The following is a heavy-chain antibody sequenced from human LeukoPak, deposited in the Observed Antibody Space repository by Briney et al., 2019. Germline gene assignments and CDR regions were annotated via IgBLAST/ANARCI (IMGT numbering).Heavy chain of an antibody. J-gene: IGHJ4*02. CDR1: GGSISSGGYY. Sequence: PSETLSLTCTVSGGSISSGGYYWSWIRQHPGKGLEWIGYIYYSGSTYYNPSLKSRVTISVDTSKNQFSLKLSSVTAADTAVYYCARADIVVVPGPQRYLPYFFDYWGQGTLVTVSS. D-gene: IGHD2-2*01. CDR2: IYYSGST. V-gene: IGHV4-31*03. CDR3: ARADIVVVPGPQRYLPYFFDY.